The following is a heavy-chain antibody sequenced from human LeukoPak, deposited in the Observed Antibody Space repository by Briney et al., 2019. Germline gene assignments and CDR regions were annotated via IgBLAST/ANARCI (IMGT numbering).Heavy chain of an antibody. V-gene: IGHV4-59*01. J-gene: IGHJ6*03. D-gene: IGHD6-6*01. Sequence: SETLSLTCTVPGGSISSYYWSWIRQPPGKGLEWIGYIYYSGSTNYNPSLKSRVTISVDTSKNQFSLKLSSVTAADTAVYYCARESSSSFSYYYYMDVWGKGTTVTVSS. CDR1: GGSISSYY. CDR3: ARESSSSFSYYYYMDV. CDR2: IYYSGST.